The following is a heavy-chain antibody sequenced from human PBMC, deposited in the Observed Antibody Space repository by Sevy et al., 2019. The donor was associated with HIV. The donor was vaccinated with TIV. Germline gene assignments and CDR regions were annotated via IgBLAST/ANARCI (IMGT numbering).Heavy chain of an antibody. Sequence: GGSLRLSCAASGFTFSSYSMNWVRQAPGKGLEWVSYISSSSSTIYYADSVKGRFTISRDNAKNSLYLQMNSLRDEDTAVYYCARGWARDSSSWYYNWFDPWGQGTLVTVSS. D-gene: IGHD6-13*01. J-gene: IGHJ5*02. CDR3: ARGWARDSSSWYYNWFDP. V-gene: IGHV3-48*02. CDR2: ISSSSSTI. CDR1: GFTFSSYS.